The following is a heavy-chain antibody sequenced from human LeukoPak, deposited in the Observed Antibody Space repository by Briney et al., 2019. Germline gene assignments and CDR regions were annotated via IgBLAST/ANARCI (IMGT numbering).Heavy chain of an antibody. J-gene: IGHJ5*02. CDR3: ARDGRRHLDYGDSENWFDP. V-gene: IGHV1-69*06. D-gene: IGHD4-17*01. Sequence: SVKVSCKASGGTFSSYAISWVRQAPGQGLEWMGGIIPIFGTANYAQKFQGRVTITADKSTSTAYMELSSLRSEDTAVYYCARDGRRHLDYGDSENWFDPWGQGTLVTVSS. CDR1: GGTFSSYA. CDR2: IIPIFGTA.